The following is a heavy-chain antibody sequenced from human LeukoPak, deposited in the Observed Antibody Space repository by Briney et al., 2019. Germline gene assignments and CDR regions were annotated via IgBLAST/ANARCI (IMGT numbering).Heavy chain of an antibody. CDR1: GGSISSDY. Sequence: PSETLSLTCTVSGGSISSDYWSWIRQPPGKGLEWIGYIYYSGNTNYNPSLKSRVTISVDTSKNQFSLRLSSVTAADTAVYYCARERLDSGSYYIDYWGQRTLVTVSS. CDR3: ARERLDSGSYYIDY. D-gene: IGHD1-26*01. CDR2: IYYSGNT. V-gene: IGHV4-59*01. J-gene: IGHJ4*02.